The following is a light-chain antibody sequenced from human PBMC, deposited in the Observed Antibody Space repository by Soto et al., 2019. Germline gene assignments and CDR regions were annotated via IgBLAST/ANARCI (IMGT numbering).Light chain of an antibody. CDR3: AAWDDSLDAYV. J-gene: IGLJ1*01. Sequence: QSVLTQPPSASGTPGQRVSIPCSGSRSNIGTNTVNWYQQFPGTAPKLLIFSSYLRLSGVPDRFSASRSGASASLAISGLQSEDEADYYCAAWDDSLDAYVFGSGTKLTVL. CDR1: RSNIGTNT. V-gene: IGLV1-44*01. CDR2: SSY.